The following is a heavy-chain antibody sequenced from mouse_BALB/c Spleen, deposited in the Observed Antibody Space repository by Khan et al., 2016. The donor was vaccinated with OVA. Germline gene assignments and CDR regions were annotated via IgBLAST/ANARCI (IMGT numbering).Heavy chain of an antibody. CDR3: ARKDYYDYDPFPY. CDR1: GYSITSEYA. CDR2: INYSGNT. D-gene: IGHD2-4*01. V-gene: IGHV3-2*02. Sequence: EVQLVESGPGLVKPSQSLSLTCTVTGYSITSEYAWNWIRQFPENKLEWMGYINYSGNTRCNPSLKSRTSITRDTSKNQFFLQLNSVTTEDTATYYCARKDYYDYDPFPYGGQGTLVTVSA. J-gene: IGHJ3*01.